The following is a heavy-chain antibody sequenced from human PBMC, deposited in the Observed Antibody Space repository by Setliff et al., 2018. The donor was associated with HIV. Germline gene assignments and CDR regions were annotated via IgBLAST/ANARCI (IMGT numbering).Heavy chain of an antibody. J-gene: IGHJ3*02. V-gene: IGHV1-46*01. D-gene: IGHD6-13*01. CDR2: INPRGGST. CDR3: ARDIAAAGNAFDM. CDR1: GYTFTSYY. Sequence: ASVNVSCKASGYTFTSYYMHWVRQAPGTGLEWMGIINPRGGSTYYAQKFQGRVTMTRATSTTTVYRELTSLRSEDTAVYYCARDIAAAGNAFDMWGQGTMVTVSS.